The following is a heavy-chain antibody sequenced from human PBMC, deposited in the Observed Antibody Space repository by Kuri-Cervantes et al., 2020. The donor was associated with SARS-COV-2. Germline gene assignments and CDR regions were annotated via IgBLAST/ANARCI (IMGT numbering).Heavy chain of an antibody. V-gene: IGHV4-59*03. CDR3: AGSSGRHIYYGMDV. Sequence: ESLKISCSVSGASISNFYWSWIRQPPGKGLEWIGFIYHTGSTNHNPALKSRVTISVDTSKNQFSLKVTSVTAADTAVYYCAGSSGRHIYYGMDVWGQGTTVTVSS. J-gene: IGHJ6*02. D-gene: IGHD3-10*01. CDR1: GASISNFY. CDR2: IYHTGST.